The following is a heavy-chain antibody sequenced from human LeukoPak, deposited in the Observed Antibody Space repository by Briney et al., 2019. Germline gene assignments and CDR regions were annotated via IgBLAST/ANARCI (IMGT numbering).Heavy chain of an antibody. CDR3: ARDFAREFTIDY. V-gene: IGHV3-48*01. CDR1: GFTFSNYN. CDR2: ISSSSNII. Sequence: GGSLRLSCAASGFTFSNYNMNWVRQPPGKWLQWVSYISSSSNIIYYADSVKGRFTISRDNAKNSLFLQMNSLRGEDTAVYFCARDFAREFTIDYWGQGTLVTVS. J-gene: IGHJ4*02. D-gene: IGHD3-10*01.